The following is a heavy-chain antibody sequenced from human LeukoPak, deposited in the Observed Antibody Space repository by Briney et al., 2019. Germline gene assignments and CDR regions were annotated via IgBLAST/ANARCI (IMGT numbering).Heavy chain of an antibody. Sequence: GGSLRLSCAASGFTFSNYGMSWVRQAPGKGLEWVSAISGSGGSTYYADSVKGRFTISRDNSKNTLYLQMNSLRAEDTAVYYCAKVRGTMIVVVITTSRAYDYWGQGTLVTVSS. CDR3: AKVRGTMIVVVITTSRAYDY. CDR2: ISGSGGST. V-gene: IGHV3-23*01. D-gene: IGHD3-22*01. CDR1: GFTFSNYG. J-gene: IGHJ4*02.